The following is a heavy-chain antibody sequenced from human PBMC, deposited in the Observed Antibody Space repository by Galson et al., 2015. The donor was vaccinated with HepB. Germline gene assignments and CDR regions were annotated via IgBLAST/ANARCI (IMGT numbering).Heavy chain of an antibody. J-gene: IGHJ4*02. CDR1: GFTFSGSA. D-gene: IGHD2-2*01. CDR2: IRSKANSYAT. V-gene: IGHV3-73*01. Sequence: SLRLSCAASGFTFSGSAMHWVRQASGKGLEWVGRIRSKANSYATAYAASVKGRFTISRDDSKNTAYLQMNSLKTEDTAVYYCTSLPETGRPIVVVPAAPHAAWIGWGQGTLVTVSS. CDR3: TSLPETGRPIVVVPAAPHAAWIG.